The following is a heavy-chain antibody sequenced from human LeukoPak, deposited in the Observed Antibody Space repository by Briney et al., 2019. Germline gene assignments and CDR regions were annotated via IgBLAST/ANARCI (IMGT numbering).Heavy chain of an antibody. CDR3: ARHSDYDILTGPNDY. D-gene: IGHD3-9*01. Sequence: GGSLRLSCAASGFTFSSYSMNWVRQAPGKGLEWVSSISSSSSYIYYADSVKGRFTISRDNAKNSLYLQMNSLRAEDTAVYYCARHSDYDILTGPNDYWGQGTLVTVSS. J-gene: IGHJ4*02. V-gene: IGHV3-21*01. CDR2: ISSSSSYI. CDR1: GFTFSSYS.